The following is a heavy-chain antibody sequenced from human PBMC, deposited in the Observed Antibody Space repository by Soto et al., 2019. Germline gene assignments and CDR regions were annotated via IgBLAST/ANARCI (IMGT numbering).Heavy chain of an antibody. V-gene: IGHV4-59*11. CDR3: ARDKITGLFDY. Sequence: SETLSLTCTVSGASISGHFWSWIRQPPGKGLEWIAYIYNSGSSYNPSLKSRVTISVDTSKNQFSLKLTSVTAADTAVYYCARDKITGLFDYWGQGTLVTVSS. CDR2: IYNSGS. D-gene: IGHD2-8*02. J-gene: IGHJ4*02. CDR1: GASISGHF.